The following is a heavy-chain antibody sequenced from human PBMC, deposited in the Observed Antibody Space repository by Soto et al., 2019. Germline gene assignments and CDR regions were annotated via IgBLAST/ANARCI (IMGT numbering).Heavy chain of an antibody. V-gene: IGHV4-59*08. CDR3: ARHDFLDNIRAEYFQH. CDR2: IYYSGST. CDR1: GGSISSYY. D-gene: IGHD2-2*03. Sequence: QVQLQESGPGLVKPSETLSLTCTVSGGSISSYYWSWIRQPPGKGLEWIGYIYYSGSTNYNPSLKSRVTISVDTSKNDFSLKLSAVTAADAAFYYCARHDFLDNIRAEYFQHWGQGTLVTVSS. J-gene: IGHJ1*01.